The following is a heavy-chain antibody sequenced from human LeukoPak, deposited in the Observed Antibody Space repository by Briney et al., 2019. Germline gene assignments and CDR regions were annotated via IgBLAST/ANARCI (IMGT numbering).Heavy chain of an antibody. CDR2: IGGSGGST. CDR1: GFTFSSYA. Sequence: GASLRLSCAASGFTFSSYAMSWVRQAPGKGLEWVSAIGGSGGSTYYADSVKGRFTISRDNSKNTLYLQMNSLRAEDTAVYYCAKDAYYYDSSGYSPYDAFDIWGQGTMVTVSS. D-gene: IGHD3-22*01. V-gene: IGHV3-23*01. CDR3: AKDAYYYDSSGYSPYDAFDI. J-gene: IGHJ3*02.